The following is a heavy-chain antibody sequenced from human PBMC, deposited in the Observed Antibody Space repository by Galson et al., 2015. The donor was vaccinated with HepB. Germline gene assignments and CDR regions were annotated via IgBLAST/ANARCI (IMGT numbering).Heavy chain of an antibody. CDR1: RFTFSNYY. V-gene: IGHV3-11*01. CDR2: ISSSGSPI. Sequence: SLRLSCAASRFTFSNYYMSWIRQAPGKGLEWISYISSSGSPIYYADSVKGRFTTSRDNAKNSLHLQMNSLRVGDTAVYYCARVGLYYYMDVWGEGTTVTVSS. CDR3: ARVGLYYYMDV. D-gene: IGHD3-16*01. J-gene: IGHJ6*03.